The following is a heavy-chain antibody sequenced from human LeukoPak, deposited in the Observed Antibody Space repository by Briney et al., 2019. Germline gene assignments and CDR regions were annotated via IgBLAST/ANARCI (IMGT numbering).Heavy chain of an antibody. J-gene: IGHJ4*02. CDR3: ARAGQYYFDY. CDR2: IYSGGST. Sequence: PGGSLRLSCAASGFTFSSNYMSWVRQAPGKGLEWVSVIYSGGSTYYAGSVKGRFIISRDNSKNTLYLQMNSLRAEDTAVYYCARAGQYYFDYWGQGTLVTVSS. V-gene: IGHV3-53*01. D-gene: IGHD4-11*01. CDR1: GFTFSSNY.